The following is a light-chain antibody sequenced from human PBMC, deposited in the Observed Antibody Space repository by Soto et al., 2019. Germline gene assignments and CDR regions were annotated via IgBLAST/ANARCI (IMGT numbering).Light chain of an antibody. V-gene: IGLV1-40*01. CDR2: VNT. J-gene: IGLJ2*01. CDR1: SSNIGAGYD. CDR3: QSYYSSLSGHVV. Sequence: QSVLTQPPSVSGAPGQRVTISCSGTSSNIGAGYDVHWYQQLPGTAPKLLIDVNTNRPSGVPDRFSGSKSGTSASLAITGLQAEDEADYYCQSYYSSLSGHVVFGGGTKLTV.